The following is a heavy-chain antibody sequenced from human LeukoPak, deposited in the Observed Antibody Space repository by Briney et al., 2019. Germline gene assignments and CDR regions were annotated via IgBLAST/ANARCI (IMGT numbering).Heavy chain of an antibody. J-gene: IGHJ4*02. CDR3: ARDQGDYYFDY. Sequence: ASVKVSCEASGYTXTAYYIYGVRQAPGQGLEWMGWINPNSGVTNYAQSFQGRVTMTRDTSISATYMELSRLRSDDTAVYYCARDQGDYYFDYWGQGTLVTVSS. CDR1: GYTXTAYY. D-gene: IGHD2-21*02. CDR2: INPNSGVT. V-gene: IGHV1-2*02.